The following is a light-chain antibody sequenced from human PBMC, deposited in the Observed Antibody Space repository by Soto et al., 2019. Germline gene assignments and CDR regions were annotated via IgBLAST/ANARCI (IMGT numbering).Light chain of an antibody. CDR2: DNS. Sequence: QAVLTQPPSVSAAPGQRVTISCSGSGSNVGNNYVYWYQQLPGTAPKLLIYDNSKRPSGIPDRFSGSKSGTSATLAITGLQTGDEADYYCGTWDSGLSSGQSVFGSGTQLTVL. CDR3: GTWDSGLSSGQSV. V-gene: IGLV1-51*01. J-gene: IGLJ7*01. CDR1: GSNVGNNY.